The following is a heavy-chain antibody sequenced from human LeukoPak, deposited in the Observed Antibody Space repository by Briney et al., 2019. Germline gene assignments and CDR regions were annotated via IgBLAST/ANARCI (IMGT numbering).Heavy chain of an antibody. CDR1: GFTFSSYG. CDR2: VCGGGRST. V-gene: IGHV3-23*01. D-gene: IGHD3-10*01. J-gene: IGHJ4*02. Sequence: GTLRLSCAASGFTFSSYGMSWVRQPPGKGLEWVSAVCGGGRSTFYADSVKGRFIISRDDSKNTLYLQMNSLRAEDTAVYYCAKGGIALVRGSFDYWGQGTLVTVSS. CDR3: AKGGIALVRGSFDY.